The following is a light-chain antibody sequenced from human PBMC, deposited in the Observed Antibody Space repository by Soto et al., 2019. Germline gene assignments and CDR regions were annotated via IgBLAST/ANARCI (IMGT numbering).Light chain of an antibody. CDR2: EVS. J-gene: IGLJ1*01. Sequence: QSVLTQPPSASGSPGQSVTISCTGTSSDVGGYNFVSWYQQHPGKAPKLMIYEVSKRPSGVPDRFSGSKSDYTASLTVSGLQAEDEADYYCSSYAGSNHYVFGAGTKATV. CDR1: SSDVGGYNF. CDR3: SSYAGSNHYV. V-gene: IGLV2-8*01.